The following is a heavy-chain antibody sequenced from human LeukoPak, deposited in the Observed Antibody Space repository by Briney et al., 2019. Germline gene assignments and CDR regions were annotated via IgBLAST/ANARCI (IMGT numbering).Heavy chain of an antibody. CDR1: GFSFSTYW. D-gene: IGHD3-10*01. J-gene: IGHJ3*02. Sequence: AGGSLRLSCAASGFSFSTYWMHWVPQDPGKGLVWVARISSDGSNTIYADSVKGRFTISRDNTKNTLYLQMNSLRAEDTAAYYCARDLKVRGVTNVFDMWGQGTIVTASS. V-gene: IGHV3-74*01. CDR3: ARDLKVRGVTNVFDM. CDR2: ISSDGSNT.